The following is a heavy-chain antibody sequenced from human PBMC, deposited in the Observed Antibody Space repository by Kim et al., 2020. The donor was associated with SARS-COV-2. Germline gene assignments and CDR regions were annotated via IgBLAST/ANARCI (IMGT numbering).Heavy chain of an antibody. D-gene: IGHD4-17*01. CDR3: ARDGPTVGGWFDP. Sequence: SETLSLTCTVSGGSISSGGYYWSWIRQHPGKGLEWIGYIYYSGSTYYNPSLKSRVTISVDTSKNQFSLKLSSVTAADTAVYYCARDGPTVGGWFDPWGQGTLVTVSS. V-gene: IGHV4-31*03. J-gene: IGHJ5*02. CDR1: GGSISSGGYY. CDR2: IYYSGST.